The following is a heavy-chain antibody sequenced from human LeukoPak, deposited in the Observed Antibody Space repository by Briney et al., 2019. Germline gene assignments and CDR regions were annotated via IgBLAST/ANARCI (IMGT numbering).Heavy chain of an antibody. D-gene: IGHD2-2*01. CDR1: GFSFSLYA. Sequence: PGGSLRLSCAASGFSFSLYAMNWVRQAPGKGLEWISYINSGGDDIHYAASVRGRFTISRDDAGNTLFLQLSSLRAEDTAVYYCARDTIQPGLIDDWGQETLVTVSS. CDR3: ARDTIQPGLIDD. V-gene: IGHV3-21*05. J-gene: IGHJ4*02. CDR2: INSGGDDI.